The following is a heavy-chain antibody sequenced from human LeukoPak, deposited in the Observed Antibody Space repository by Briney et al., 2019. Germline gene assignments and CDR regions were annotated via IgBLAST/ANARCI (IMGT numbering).Heavy chain of an antibody. V-gene: IGHV4-34*01. CDR3: ASDQDYYGSGSSTRYYYGMDV. Sequence: ASETLSLTCAVSGGSFSGYYWSWIRQPPGKGLEWMGEINHSGSTNYNPSLKSRVTISVDTSKNQFSLKLSSVTAADTAVYYCASDQDYYGSGSSTRYYYGMDVWGQGTTVTVSS. J-gene: IGHJ6*02. CDR1: GGSFSGYY. D-gene: IGHD3-10*01. CDR2: INHSGST.